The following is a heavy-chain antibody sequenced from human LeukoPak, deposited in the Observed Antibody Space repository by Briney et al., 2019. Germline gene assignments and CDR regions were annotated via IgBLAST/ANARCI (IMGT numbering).Heavy chain of an antibody. CDR3: AKDRYSSGLEAFDI. Sequence: GGSLRLSCAASGFTFSSYALNWVRQAPGKGLEWVSGISGSGGSTYYADSVKGWFTISRDNSKNTLYLQMNSLRAEDTAVYYCAKDRYSSGLEAFDIWGQGTMVTVSS. D-gene: IGHD6-19*01. CDR1: GFTFSSYA. V-gene: IGHV3-23*01. J-gene: IGHJ3*02. CDR2: ISGSGGST.